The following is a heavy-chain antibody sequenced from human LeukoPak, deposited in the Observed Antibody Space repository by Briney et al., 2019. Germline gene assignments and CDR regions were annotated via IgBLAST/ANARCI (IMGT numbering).Heavy chain of an antibody. CDR1: GYSFTSYW. CDR3: ARSSDSSGYYDYLDY. CDR2: IYPGDSDT. V-gene: IGHV5-51*01. Sequence: GESLKISCKGSGYSFTSYWIGWVRQMPGKGLEWMAIIYPGDSDTRYSPSLQGQVTISADKSISTAYLQWSSLKASDTAMYYCARSSDSSGYYDYLDYWGQGALVTVSS. J-gene: IGHJ4*02. D-gene: IGHD3-22*01.